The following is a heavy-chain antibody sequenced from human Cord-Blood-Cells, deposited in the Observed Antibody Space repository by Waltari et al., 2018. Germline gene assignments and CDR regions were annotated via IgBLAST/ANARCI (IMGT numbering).Heavy chain of an antibody. CDR2: INNSGST. D-gene: IGHD7-27*01. CDR1: GGSFSGYL. Sequence: QVQLQQWGAGLLKPSETLSRTCAVYGGSFSGYLWSWIRQPPGKGLEWIGEINNSGSTNYNPSLKSRVTISVDTSKNQFSLKLSSVTAADTAVYYCARGWGGHWYFDLWGRGTLVTVSS. CDR3: ARGWGGHWYFDL. J-gene: IGHJ2*01. V-gene: IGHV4-34*01.